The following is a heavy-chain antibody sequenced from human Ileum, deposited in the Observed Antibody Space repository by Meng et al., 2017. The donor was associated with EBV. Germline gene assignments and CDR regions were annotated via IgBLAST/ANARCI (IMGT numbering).Heavy chain of an antibody. CDR1: GYTFSNYG. D-gene: IGHD1-26*01. Sequence: QIQLVHSGAEVKKPGDSVKVSCKASGYTFSNYGISWLRQAPGQGLEWMGWISAYNGNTNYAQNLQGRVTMTTDTSTGTAYMEVRSLRSDDTAVYYCARAGNGGSYYFTYWGQGTLVTVSS. J-gene: IGHJ4*02. CDR2: ISAYNGNT. V-gene: IGHV1-18*01. CDR3: ARAGNGGSYYFTY.